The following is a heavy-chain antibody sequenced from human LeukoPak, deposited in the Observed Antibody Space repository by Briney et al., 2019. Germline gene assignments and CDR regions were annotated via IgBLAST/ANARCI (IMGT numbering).Heavy chain of an antibody. CDR1: GGTFSSYA. J-gene: IGHJ4*02. CDR2: IIPIFGTA. CDR3: ARVGTYYYDSSGYFPLDY. Sequence: GASVKVSCKASGGTFSSYAISWVRQAPGQGLEWMGGIIPIFGTANYAQKFQGRVTITADESTSTAYMELSSLRSEDTAVHYCARVGTYYYDSSGYFPLDYWGQGTLVTVSS. D-gene: IGHD3-22*01. V-gene: IGHV1-69*13.